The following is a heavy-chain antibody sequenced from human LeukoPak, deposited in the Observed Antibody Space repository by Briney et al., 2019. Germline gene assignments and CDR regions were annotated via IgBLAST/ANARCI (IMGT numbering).Heavy chain of an antibody. Sequence: ASVKVSCKASGYTFTGYYMHWVRQAPGQGLGWMGWINPNSGGTNYAQKFQGRVTMTRDTSISTAYMELSRLRSDDTAVYYCARPRFGYSYDPSQYWGQGTLVTVSS. CDR1: GYTFTGYY. D-gene: IGHD5-18*01. J-gene: IGHJ4*02. CDR3: ARPRFGYSYDPSQY. V-gene: IGHV1-2*02. CDR2: INPNSGGT.